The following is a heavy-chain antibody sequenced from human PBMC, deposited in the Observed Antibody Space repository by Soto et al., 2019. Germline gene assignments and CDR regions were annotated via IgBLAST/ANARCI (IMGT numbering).Heavy chain of an antibody. CDR2: INHSGST. D-gene: IGHD4-17*01. Sequence: PSETLSLTCAVYGGSFSGYYWSWIRQPPGKGLEWIGEINHSGSTNYNPSLKSRFTIIRENAKNSVHLQMNALTDGDTGLYYCVRGRSNDYKSTPPPIFDPSGQGTLVTVSS. J-gene: IGHJ5*02. CDR1: GGSFSGYY. V-gene: IGHV4-34*01. CDR3: VRGRSNDYKSTPPPIFDP.